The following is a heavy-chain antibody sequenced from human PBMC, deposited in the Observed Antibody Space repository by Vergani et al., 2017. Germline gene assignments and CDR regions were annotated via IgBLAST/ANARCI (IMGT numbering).Heavy chain of an antibody. V-gene: IGHV4-4*03. CDR2: IYHSGST. CDR1: GGSISSSNW. CDR3: ASALKLRCAPFGDYYYYGMDV. D-gene: IGHD3-3*01. J-gene: IGHJ6*02. Sequence: QVQLQESGPGLVKPPGTLSLTCAVSGGSISSSNWWRWVRPPPGKGLEWIVEIYHSGSTNYHPSLKSRVTISVDRSKNQFSLKLSSVTAADTAVYYCASALKLRCAPFGDYYYYGMDVWGQGTTVTVSS.